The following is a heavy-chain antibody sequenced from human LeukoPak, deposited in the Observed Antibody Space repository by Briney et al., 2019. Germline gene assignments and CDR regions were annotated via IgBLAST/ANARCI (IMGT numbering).Heavy chain of an antibody. Sequence: ASVKVSCKTSGYTSTRHWMHWARQAPGQGLEWMGIINPKDGATDFAQRFQGRVTMTTDTSTSTVYMELSSLRSEDTAVYYCARDHSNEMCGGGCFASWFDPWGQGTLVTVSS. D-gene: IGHD2-21*02. CDR2: INPKDGAT. CDR3: ARDHSNEMCGGGCFASWFDP. V-gene: IGHV1-46*01. J-gene: IGHJ5*02. CDR1: GYTSTRHW.